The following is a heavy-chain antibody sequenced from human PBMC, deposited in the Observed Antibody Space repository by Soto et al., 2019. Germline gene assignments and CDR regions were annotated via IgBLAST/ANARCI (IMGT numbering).Heavy chain of an antibody. J-gene: IGHJ3*01. V-gene: IGHV3-74*01. CDR2: ISGDGSST. D-gene: IGHD1-7*01. CDR1: EFTFSSYW. CDR3: ARSLPGTYGAFDL. Sequence: EVQLVDSGGGLVQPGGSLRLSCAASEFTFSSYWMHWVRQSPGKGLVWVSRISGDGSSTNYADSVKGRFTISRDNAKNTVDLQIDSLRAEDTAVYYCARSLPGTYGAFDLWGQGTMVTVSS.